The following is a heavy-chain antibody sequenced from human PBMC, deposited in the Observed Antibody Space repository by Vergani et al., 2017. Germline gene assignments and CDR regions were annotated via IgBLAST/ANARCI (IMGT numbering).Heavy chain of an antibody. D-gene: IGHD4-17*01. V-gene: IGHV3-30*02. CDR3: LRGDYVIENYYYGMDV. J-gene: IGHJ6*02. CDR1: GFTFSSYG. Sequence: QVQLVESGGGVVQPGGSLRLSCAASGFTFSSYGMHWVRQAPGKGLEWVAFIRYDGSNKYYADSVKGRFTISRDNSKNTLYLQMNSLRAEDTAVYYCLRGDYVIENYYYGMDVWGQGTKVTVSS. CDR2: IRYDGSNK.